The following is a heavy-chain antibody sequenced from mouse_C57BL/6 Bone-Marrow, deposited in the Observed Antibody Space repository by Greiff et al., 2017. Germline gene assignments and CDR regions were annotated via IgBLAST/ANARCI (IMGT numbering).Heavy chain of an antibody. CDR3: SERVRQDGYFDV. CDR1: GYTFTSYW. D-gene: IGHD2-14*01. Sequence: QVQLKQPGAELVKPGASVKMSCKASGYTFTSYWITWVKQRPGQGLEWIGDIYPGSGSTNYNEKFKSKATLTVDTSSSTAYMQLSSLTAEDSAVYYCSERVRQDGYFDVWGTGTTVTVSS. V-gene: IGHV1-55*01. CDR2: IYPGSGST. J-gene: IGHJ1*03.